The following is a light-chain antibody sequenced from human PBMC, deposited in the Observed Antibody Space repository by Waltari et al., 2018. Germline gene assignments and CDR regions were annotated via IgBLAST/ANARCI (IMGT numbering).Light chain of an antibody. CDR1: ISDVGGSHH. Sequence: QSALTQPASVSGAPGQSITISCTGTISDVGGSHHLSWYQHHPGKAPKLMIFEVTDRPSGVSNRFSGSKSGNTASLTISGLQAEDEADYYCSSYTTSNTWVFGGGTKVTVL. J-gene: IGLJ3*02. V-gene: IGLV2-14*01. CDR2: EVT. CDR3: SSYTTSNTWV.